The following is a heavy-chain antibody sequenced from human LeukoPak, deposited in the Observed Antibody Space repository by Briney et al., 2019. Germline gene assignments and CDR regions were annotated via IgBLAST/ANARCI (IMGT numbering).Heavy chain of an antibody. CDR3: ARVHDSDWYFDY. J-gene: IGHJ4*02. D-gene: IGHD6-19*01. CDR2: IKPSGSST. Sequence: ASVKVSCKASGYSFTTYYMHWVRQAPGQGLEWMGIIKPSGSSTSYAQKFQDRVTMTRDTSTSTVYMELGSLRSEDTAVYYCARVHDSDWYFDYWGQGTLVTVSS. V-gene: IGHV1-46*01. CDR1: GYSFTTYY.